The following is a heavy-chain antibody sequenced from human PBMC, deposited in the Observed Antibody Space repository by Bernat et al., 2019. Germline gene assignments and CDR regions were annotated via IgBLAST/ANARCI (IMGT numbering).Heavy chain of an antibody. CDR3: AKLTLIVGATLDY. J-gene: IGHJ4*02. Sequence: EVQLVESGGGLVKPGGSLRLSCAASGFTFSSYALSLVRQAPGKGLEWVSAISGSGGSTYYADSVKGRFTISRDNSKNTLYLQMNSLRAEDTAVYYCAKLTLIVGATLDYWGQGTLVTVSS. D-gene: IGHD1-26*01. V-gene: IGHV3-23*04. CDR2: ISGSGGST. CDR1: GFTFSSYA.